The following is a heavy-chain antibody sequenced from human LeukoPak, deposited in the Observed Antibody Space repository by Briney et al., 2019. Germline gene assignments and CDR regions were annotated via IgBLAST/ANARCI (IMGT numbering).Heavy chain of an antibody. J-gene: IGHJ4*02. Sequence: PSETLSLTCTISGGSISSCYWSWIRQPPGKRLEWIGYIYYSGSTNYNPSLQSRVTISLNTSKNQFSLKLSSVTAADTAVYYCARHGAGNGYLDYWGQGTLVTVSS. D-gene: IGHD3-16*02. CDR3: ARHGAGNGYLDY. V-gene: IGHV4-59*08. CDR1: GGSISSCY. CDR2: IYYSGST.